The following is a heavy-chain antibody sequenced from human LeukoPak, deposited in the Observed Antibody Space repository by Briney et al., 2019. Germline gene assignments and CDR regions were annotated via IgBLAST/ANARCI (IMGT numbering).Heavy chain of an antibody. D-gene: IGHD3-3*01. CDR1: GYIFTNYG. CDR3: ARGEGPSIFRVIDY. Sequence: GASVKVSRKASGYIFTNYGISWVRQARAQGLEWMGWISVYNGDTKYAQKLQDRVTMTTDTSTSTAYMEVRSLISDDTAVYCCARGEGPSIFRVIDYWGQGTLVTISS. CDR2: ISVYNGDT. J-gene: IGHJ4*02. V-gene: IGHV1-18*01.